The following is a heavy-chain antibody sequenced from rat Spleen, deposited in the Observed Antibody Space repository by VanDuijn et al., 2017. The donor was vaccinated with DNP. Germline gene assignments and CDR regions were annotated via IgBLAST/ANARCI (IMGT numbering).Heavy chain of an antibody. CDR2: ITTDGRHT. D-gene: IGHD1-11*01. J-gene: IGHJ2*01. Sequence: EVRLVESGGGLVQPGNSLKVSCVGSGFTFSDYVIHWFRQAPENGIEWLAYITTDGRHTHYAETVRARFTISRDNARNTVVMQLSSLRSEDTATYYCTRHPTHSYFDYWGQGVMVTVSS. V-gene: IGHV5-43*01. CDR1: GFTFSDYV. CDR3: TRHPTHSYFDY.